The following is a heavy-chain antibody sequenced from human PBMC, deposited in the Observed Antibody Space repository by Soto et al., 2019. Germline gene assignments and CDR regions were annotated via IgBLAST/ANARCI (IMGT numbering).Heavy chain of an antibody. Sequence: GASVKVSCKASGYTFTSYGISWVRQAPGQGLEWMGWISAYNGNTNYAQKLQGRVTMTTDTSTSTVYMELSSLRSEDTAVYYCARDWGGGNPGDYWGQGTLVTVSS. CDR2: ISAYNGNT. CDR1: GYTFTSYG. CDR3: ARDWGGGNPGDY. D-gene: IGHD2-15*01. J-gene: IGHJ4*02. V-gene: IGHV1-18*01.